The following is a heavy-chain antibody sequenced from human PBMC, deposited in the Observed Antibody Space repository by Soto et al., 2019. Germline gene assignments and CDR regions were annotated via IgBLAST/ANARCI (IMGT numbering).Heavy chain of an antibody. D-gene: IGHD3-3*01. CDR3: AKGFEGRYDFWSGYPCYYYYGMDV. CDR2: ISYDGSNK. Sequence: GGSLRLSCAASGFTFSSYGMHWVRQAPGKGLEWVAVISYDGSNKYYADSVKGRFTISRDNSKNTLYLQMNSLRAEDTAVYYCAKGFEGRYDFWSGYPCYYYYGMDVWGQGTTVTVSS. J-gene: IGHJ6*02. CDR1: GFTFSSYG. V-gene: IGHV3-30*18.